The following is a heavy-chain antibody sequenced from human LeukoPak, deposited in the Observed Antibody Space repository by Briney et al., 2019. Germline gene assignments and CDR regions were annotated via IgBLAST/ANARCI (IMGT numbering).Heavy chain of an antibody. CDR2: INPNSGGT. J-gene: IGHJ4*02. D-gene: IGHD3-22*01. CDR3: ARGPYDRSGYYVY. Sequence: ASVKVSCKASGYSFTSNYIHWVRQAPGQGLEWMGRINPNSGGTNYAQRFQGRVTMTRDTSISTAYMELSRLRSDDTAVYYCARGPYDRSGYYVYWGQGTLVTVSS. CDR1: GYSFTSNY. V-gene: IGHV1-2*06.